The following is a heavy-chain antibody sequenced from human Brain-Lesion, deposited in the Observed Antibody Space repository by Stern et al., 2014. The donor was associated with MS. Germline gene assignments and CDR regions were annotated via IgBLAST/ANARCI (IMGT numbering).Heavy chain of an antibody. CDR1: GFTFNSYS. Sequence: EMQLVESGGGLVKPGGSLRLSCEASGFTFNSYSMNWVRQAPGKGLEWVSSISVGTDYIYYADSVKGRFTISRDNAKNSLFLQMNTLRAEDTGLYYCARVDCSGTNCFYYYYGMDVWGQGTTVTVSS. CDR3: ARVDCSGTNCFYYYYGMDV. D-gene: IGHD2-2*01. CDR2: ISVGTDYI. J-gene: IGHJ6*02. V-gene: IGHV3-21*01.